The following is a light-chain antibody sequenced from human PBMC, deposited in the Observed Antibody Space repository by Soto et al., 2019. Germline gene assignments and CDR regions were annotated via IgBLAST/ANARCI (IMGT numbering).Light chain of an antibody. J-gene: IGKJ1*01. CDR3: QPYYSTLTWT. CDR1: QSVLYSSNNKNY. CDR2: WAS. Sequence: DIVMTQSPDSLAVSLGERATINCKSSQSVLYSSNNKNYLAWYQQKPGQPPKLLIYWASTRESVVPDRFSGSGSGTDFTLTISSLQAEDVAVYYCQPYYSTLTWTFGQGTKVEIK. V-gene: IGKV4-1*01.